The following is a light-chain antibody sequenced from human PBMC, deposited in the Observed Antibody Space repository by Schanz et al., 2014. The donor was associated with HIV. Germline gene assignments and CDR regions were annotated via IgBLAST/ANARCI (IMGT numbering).Light chain of an antibody. Sequence: QSALTQPASVSGSPGHSITISCTGTSSDVGGYNYVSWYQQHPGKAPKLMLYDVNNRPSGISNRFSGSKSGNTASLTISGLQGEDEADYYCSSYTSSISLVFGGGTKLTVL. CDR3: SSYTSSISLV. CDR1: SSDVGGYNY. CDR2: DVN. V-gene: IGLV2-14*03. J-gene: IGLJ2*01.